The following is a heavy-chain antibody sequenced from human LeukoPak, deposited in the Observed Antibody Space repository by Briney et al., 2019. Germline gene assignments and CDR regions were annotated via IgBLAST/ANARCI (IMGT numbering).Heavy chain of an antibody. D-gene: IGHD3-9*01. CDR1: GGSISSYY. V-gene: IGHV4-4*07. CDR3: ARTVDYDILTGYYFPAPIYYFDY. Sequence: SETLSLTCTVSGGSISSYYWSWIRQPAGKGLEWIGRIYTSGSTNYNPSLKSRVTMSVDTSKNQFSLKLSSVTAADTAVYYCARTVDYDILTGYYFPAPIYYFDYWGQGTLVTVSS. CDR2: IYTSGST. J-gene: IGHJ4*02.